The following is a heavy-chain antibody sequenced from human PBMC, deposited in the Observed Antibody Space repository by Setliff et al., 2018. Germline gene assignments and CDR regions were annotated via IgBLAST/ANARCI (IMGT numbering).Heavy chain of an antibody. J-gene: IGHJ4*01. CDR3: TRADHMVTTTFDN. CDR2: INTKTGDP. V-gene: IGHV7-4-1*02. D-gene: IGHD2-21*02. Sequence: ASVKVSCKASGYSLSSYVMNWVRQAPGQGLEWMGWINTKTGDPTYAQGFTGRFAFSLDTSVSTAYLHISSLKAADTAVYYCTRADHMVTTTFDNWGQGTLVTVSS. CDR1: GYSLSSYV.